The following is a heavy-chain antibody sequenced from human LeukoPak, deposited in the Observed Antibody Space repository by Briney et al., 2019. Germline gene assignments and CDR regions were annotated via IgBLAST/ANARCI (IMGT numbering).Heavy chain of an antibody. Sequence: GRSLRLSCTASGFTFGDHAMSWVRQAPGKGLEWVGFIRSKTYRGTTEYAASVKGRFTISRDDSKSIAYLQMNSLKTEDTAVYYCTRGPIQLWLYHGMDVWGQGTTVTVSS. J-gene: IGHJ6*02. CDR1: GFTFGDHA. V-gene: IGHV3-49*04. CDR3: TRGPIQLWLYHGMDV. CDR2: IRSKTYRGTT. D-gene: IGHD5-18*01.